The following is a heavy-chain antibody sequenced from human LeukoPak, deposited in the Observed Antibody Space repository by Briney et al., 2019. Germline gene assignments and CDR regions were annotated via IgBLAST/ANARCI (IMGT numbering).Heavy chain of an antibody. CDR1: GASIRNYY. J-gene: IGHJ5*02. Sequence: KPSEPLSLTCTVSGASIRNYYWSWIRQSPGKGLEWIGYICYSGSTNYNPSLERRVAMSVDTSKNQFSLRLSSVTAADTAIYYCARRYSSSWYVGFFDPWGQGTLVTVSS. V-gene: IGHV4-59*08. D-gene: IGHD6-13*01. CDR2: ICYSGST. CDR3: ARRYSSSWYVGFFDP.